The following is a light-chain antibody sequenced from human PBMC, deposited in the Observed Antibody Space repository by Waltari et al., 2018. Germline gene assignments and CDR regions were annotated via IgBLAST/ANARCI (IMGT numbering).Light chain of an antibody. J-gene: IGKJ1*01. CDR1: QSISTY. Sequence: DIQMTHSPSSLSASVGDRVTIACRASQSISTYLNWYRQKPGKAPMLLIYAASSLQSGVPSRFSGSGSGTDFTLTISNLQPEDFGTYYCQQSYSSPRTFGQGTKVEIK. V-gene: IGKV1-39*01. CDR2: AAS. CDR3: QQSYSSPRT.